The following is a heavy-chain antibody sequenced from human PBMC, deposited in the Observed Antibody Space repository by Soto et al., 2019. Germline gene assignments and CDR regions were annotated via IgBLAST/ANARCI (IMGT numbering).Heavy chain of an antibody. D-gene: IGHD3-3*01. CDR2: IYHSGST. CDR1: GASISSGGYS. CDR3: WSGYYNDYYYGMDV. J-gene: IGHJ6*02. V-gene: IGHV4-30-2*02. Sequence: PSETLSLTCSVSGASISSGGYSWNWIRQPPGKGLEWIGYIYHSGSTYYNPSLKSRVTISVDKSKNSLRAEDTAVYYCAKGDRVFWSGYYNDYYYGMDVWGQGTTVTVSS.